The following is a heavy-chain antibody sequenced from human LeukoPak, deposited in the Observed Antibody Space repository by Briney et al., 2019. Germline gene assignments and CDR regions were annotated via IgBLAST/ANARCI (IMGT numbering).Heavy chain of an antibody. J-gene: IGHJ3*02. CDR3: ARVMAGSFDI. CDR1: GLTVTTQY. Sequence: GGSLRLSCAAAGLTVTTQYMSWVRQFPGKGLEWVSVMYSGGRTYYGDSVKGRFTISRDKSKNTLYLQMTSVRVEDTAIYYCARVMAGSFDIWGQGTLVTASS. CDR2: MYSGGRT. V-gene: IGHV3-53*01. D-gene: IGHD3-10*01.